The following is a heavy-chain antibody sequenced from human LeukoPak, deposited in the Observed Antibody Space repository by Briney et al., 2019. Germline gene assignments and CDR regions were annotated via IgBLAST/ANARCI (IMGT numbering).Heavy chain of an antibody. V-gene: IGHV3-74*01. Sequence: GGSLRLSCAASGFTFSSYWMHWVRQAPGKGLVWVSRINSDGSSTSYADSVKGRFTISRDNAENTLCLQMNSLRAEDTAVYYCASLTGDCYCWGQGTLVTVSS. J-gene: IGHJ4*02. D-gene: IGHD2-21*02. CDR3: ASLTGDCYC. CDR2: INSDGSST. CDR1: GFTFSSYW.